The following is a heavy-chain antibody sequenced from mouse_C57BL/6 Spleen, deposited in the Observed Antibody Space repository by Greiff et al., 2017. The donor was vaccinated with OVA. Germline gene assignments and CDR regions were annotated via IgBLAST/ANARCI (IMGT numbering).Heavy chain of an antibody. CDR1: GFSFNTYA. CDR2: IRSKSNNYAT. CDR3: VRQDDYEEFDY. V-gene: IGHV10-1*01. J-gene: IGHJ2*01. Sequence: EVHLVESGGGLVQPKGSLKLSCAASGFSFNTYAMNWVRQAPGKGLEWVARIRSKSNNYATYYADSVKDRFTISRDDSESMLYLQMNNLKTEDTAMYYCVRQDDYEEFDYWGQGTTLTVSS. D-gene: IGHD2-4*01.